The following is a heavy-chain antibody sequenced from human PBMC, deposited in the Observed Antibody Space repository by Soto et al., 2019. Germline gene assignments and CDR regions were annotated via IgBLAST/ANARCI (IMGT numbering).Heavy chain of an antibody. CDR3: AKDSGRHTYFYSMDV. Sequence: EVQLVESGGGLVQPGGSLRLSCAASGFTFDDYTMQWVRQAPGKGLEWVSGITWNSGTIDYAASVRGRFTISRDNAKNSLYLQMSSLRAEDTALYFCAKDSGRHTYFYSMDVWGKGTTVTVSS. CDR2: ITWNSGTI. CDR1: GFTFDDYT. J-gene: IGHJ6*03. D-gene: IGHD7-27*01. V-gene: IGHV3-9*01.